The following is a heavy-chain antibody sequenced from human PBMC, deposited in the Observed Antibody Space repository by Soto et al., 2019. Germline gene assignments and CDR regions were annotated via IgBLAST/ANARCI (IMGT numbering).Heavy chain of an antibody. D-gene: IGHD1-7*01. Sequence: QLQLQESGSGLVRPSQTLSLTCAVSGGSISTGGYSWNWIRQPPGKGLEWLGYIYHSGSTLYNPYLKSRVTISVDKSKTQLSLKLGSVTAADTAVYYCARDELEGNWFDPWGQGTLVTVSS. CDR3: ARDELEGNWFDP. CDR1: GGSISTGGYS. V-gene: IGHV4-30-2*01. J-gene: IGHJ5*02. CDR2: IYHSGST.